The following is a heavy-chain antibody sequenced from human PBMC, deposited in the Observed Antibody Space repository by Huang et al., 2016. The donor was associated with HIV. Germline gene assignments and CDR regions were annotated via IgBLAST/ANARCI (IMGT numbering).Heavy chain of an antibody. V-gene: IGHV4-59*02. J-gene: IGHJ5*02. D-gene: IGHD6-19*01. CDR3: VRDQGRLAVGGIDNWFDP. CDR1: GDSVSSHY. CDR2: VYDSGTT. Sequence: QVRLQESGPGLVKPSETLSLSCTVSGDSVSSHYWGWIRHPPGKGLEWIGTVYDSGTTKYNPRLKSRMTISVDTAKNGFSLNITSVSAADTAMYFCVRDQGRLAVGGIDNWFDPWGQGALVTVSS.